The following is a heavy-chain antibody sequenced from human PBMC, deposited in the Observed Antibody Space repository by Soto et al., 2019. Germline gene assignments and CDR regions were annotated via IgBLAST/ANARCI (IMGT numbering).Heavy chain of an antibody. CDR2: MSGDGVST. D-gene: IGHD3-22*01. Sequence: XGSLILTCSASGCTFSSYAISWVRQAPPQGLDWVSLMSGDGVSTYYADSVKGRFTISRDNTKNTLYLQMNSLRDEDTAIYYCAKDISSGYYYFDYWGQGTLVTVSS. CDR3: AKDISSGYYYFDY. J-gene: IGHJ4*02. CDR1: GCTFSSYA. V-gene: IGHV3-23*01.